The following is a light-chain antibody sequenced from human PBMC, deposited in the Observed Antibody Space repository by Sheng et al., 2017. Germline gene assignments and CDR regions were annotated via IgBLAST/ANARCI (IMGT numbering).Light chain of an antibody. V-gene: IGKV3-20*01. CDR3: HQFGSSPLIS. CDR2: GAS. J-gene: IGKJ5*01. CDR1: QSVVNNY. Sequence: EIVLTQSPGTLSLSPGERATLSCRASQSVVNNYLAWYQQKPGQAPRLLIYGASNRATGIPDRFSGSGSAKDFTLIISRLEPEDFAVYYCHQFGSSPLISFGQGTRLEIK.